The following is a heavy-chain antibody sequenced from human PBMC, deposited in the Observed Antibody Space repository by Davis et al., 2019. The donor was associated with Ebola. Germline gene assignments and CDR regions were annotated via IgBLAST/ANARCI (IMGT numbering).Heavy chain of an antibody. D-gene: IGHD3-9*01. Sequence: SETLSLTCTVSGGSISSGDYYWSWIRQPPGKGLEWIGYIYYSGSTNYNPSLKSRVTISVDTSKNQFSLKLSSVTTADTAVYYCARVESHYDLLTGYIYYYYGMDVWGQGTTVTVSS. V-gene: IGHV4-61*08. CDR1: GGSISSGDYY. CDR3: ARVESHYDLLTGYIYYYYGMDV. J-gene: IGHJ6*02. CDR2: IYYSGST.